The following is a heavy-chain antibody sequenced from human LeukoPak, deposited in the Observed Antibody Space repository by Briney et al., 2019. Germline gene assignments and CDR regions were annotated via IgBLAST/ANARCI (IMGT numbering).Heavy chain of an antibody. CDR2: ISYDGSNK. D-gene: IGHD2-2*01. Sequence: GGSPRLSCAASGFTFSSYAMHWVRQAPGKGLEWVAVISYDGSNKYYADSVKGRFTISRDNSKNTLYLQMNSLRAEDTAVYYCARGAVGLFCSSTSCSRGHLDYWGQGTLVTVSS. CDR3: ARGAVGLFCSSTSCSRGHLDY. CDR1: GFTFSSYA. J-gene: IGHJ4*02. V-gene: IGHV3-30-3*01.